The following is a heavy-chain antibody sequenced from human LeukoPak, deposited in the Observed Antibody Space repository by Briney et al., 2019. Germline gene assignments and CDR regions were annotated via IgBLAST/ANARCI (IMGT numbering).Heavy chain of an antibody. CDR3: ARAYSYASY. CDR2: IKQDGSEK. J-gene: IGHJ4*02. CDR1: GFTFSNYW. Sequence: GVLKLPCATSGFTFSNYWMSWVRPAPGKGQEWVANIKQDGSEKYYMDSVKGRFTISRDNAKNSLYLQMNSLRVEDTAVYYCARAYSYASYWGQGTLVTVSS. V-gene: IGHV3-7*03. D-gene: IGHD5-18*01.